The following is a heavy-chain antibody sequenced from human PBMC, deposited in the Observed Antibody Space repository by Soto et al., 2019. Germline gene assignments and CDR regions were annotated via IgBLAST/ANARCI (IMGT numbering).Heavy chain of an antibody. V-gene: IGHV3-21*01. Sequence: GGSVRLSCAASGFTFSSYSMNWVRQAPGKGLEWVSSISSSSSYIYYADSVKGRFTISRDNAKNSLYLQMNSLRAEDTAVYYCARDHYYCSGGSCYRAGMDVWGQGTTVTVSS. CDR1: GFTFSSYS. CDR3: ARDHYYCSGGSCYRAGMDV. CDR2: ISSSSSYI. J-gene: IGHJ6*02. D-gene: IGHD2-15*01.